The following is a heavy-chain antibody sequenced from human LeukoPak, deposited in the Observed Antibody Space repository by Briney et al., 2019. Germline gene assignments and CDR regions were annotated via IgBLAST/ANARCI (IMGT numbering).Heavy chain of an antibody. Sequence: GRSLRLSCAASGFTFSSYGMHWVRQAPGKGLEWVAVIWYDGSNEYYADSVKGRFTISRDNSKNTLYLQMNSLRAEDTAVYYCARDYYGSGSYYENWGQGNLVTVSS. V-gene: IGHV3-33*01. CDR2: IWYDGSNE. J-gene: IGHJ4*02. D-gene: IGHD3-10*01. CDR3: ARDYYGSGSYYEN. CDR1: GFTFSSYG.